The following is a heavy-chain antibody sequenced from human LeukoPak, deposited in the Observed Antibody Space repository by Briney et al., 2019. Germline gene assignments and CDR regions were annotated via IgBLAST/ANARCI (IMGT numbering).Heavy chain of an antibody. D-gene: IGHD6-13*01. CDR2: ISSSSSYI. CDR1: GFTFNSYS. V-gene: IGHV3-21*01. J-gene: IGHJ3*02. Sequence: GGHLRLSCAASGFTFNSYSMNWVRQAPGKGLEWVSSISSSSSYIYYADSVKGRFTISRDNAKNSLYLQMNSLRAEDTAVYYCARWYSSSSHAFDIWGQGTMVTVSS. CDR3: ARWYSSSSHAFDI.